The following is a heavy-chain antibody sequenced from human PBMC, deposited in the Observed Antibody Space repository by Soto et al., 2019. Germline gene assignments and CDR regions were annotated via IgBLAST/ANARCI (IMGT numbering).Heavy chain of an antibody. J-gene: IGHJ6*02. CDR2: IIPIFGTS. V-gene: IGHV1-69*06. Sequence: SVKVSCKASGGTFSSYAISWVLQAPGQGLERTGWIIPIFGTSNYAQKFQGRVTITADKSTSTAYMELSSLRSEDTAVYYCAGEQYDYSIPTTIISPFYGMDVWGQGTTVTVSS. D-gene: IGHD4-4*01. CDR3: AGEQYDYSIPTTIISPFYGMDV. CDR1: GGTFSSYA.